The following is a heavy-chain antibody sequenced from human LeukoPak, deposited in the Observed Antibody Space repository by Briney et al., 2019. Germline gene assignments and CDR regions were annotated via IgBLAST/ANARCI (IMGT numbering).Heavy chain of an antibody. CDR1: GYTFTIYY. J-gene: IGHJ5*02. Sequence: VASVKVSFTASGYTFTIYYMHWVRQAPGQGLEWMGIINPSGGSTSYAQKFQGRVTMTRDMSTSTVYMELSSLRSEDTAVYYCARDKRGFKPGNRFDPWGQGTLVTVSS. CDR3: ARDKRGFKPGNRFDP. CDR2: INPSGGST. D-gene: IGHD3-10*01. V-gene: IGHV1-46*01.